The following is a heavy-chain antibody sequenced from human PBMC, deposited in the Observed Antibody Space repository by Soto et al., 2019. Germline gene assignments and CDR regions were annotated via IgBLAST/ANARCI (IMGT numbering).Heavy chain of an antibody. CDR1: GFIFSTYS. D-gene: IGHD3-22*01. Sequence: EVQLVESGGGLVQRGRSLRLSCAASGFIFSTYSMNWVRQAPGKGLEWVSSISSTSSYIYYADSVKGRFTISRDNAKNSLYLQMNSLRAEDTAVYFCARSGGGSGYLFAVDIWGQGTMVTVSP. CDR2: ISSTSSYI. CDR3: ARSGGGSGYLFAVDI. J-gene: IGHJ3*02. V-gene: IGHV3-21*02.